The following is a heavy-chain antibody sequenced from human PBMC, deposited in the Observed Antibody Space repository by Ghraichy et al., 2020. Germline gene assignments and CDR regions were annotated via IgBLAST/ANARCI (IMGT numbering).Heavy chain of an antibody. V-gene: IGHV3-74*01. D-gene: IGHD2-15*01. CDR2: INSDGSST. J-gene: IGHJ6*02. CDR3: ARNNFLGYCSGGSCDHYYYYAMDV. Sequence: GESLNNSCAASGFTFSSYWMHWVRQAPGKGLVWVSRINSDGSSTSNADSVKGRFTISRDNAKNTLFLQMNSLRAEDTAVYYCARNNFLGYCSGGSCDHYYYYAMDVWGQGTTVTVSS. CDR1: GFTFSSYW.